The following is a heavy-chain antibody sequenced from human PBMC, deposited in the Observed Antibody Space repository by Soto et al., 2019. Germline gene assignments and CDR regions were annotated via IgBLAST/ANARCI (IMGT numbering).Heavy chain of an antibody. D-gene: IGHD2-8*02. CDR3: AKDRTPPLSLSPSSQAIKNLLVGQCFDS. CDR2: ISASGVTT. CDR1: RFAFHTHA. Sequence: EVQLLESGGGLVQPGGSLRLSCAASRFAFHTHALSWVRQAPGKGLEWVSGISASGVTTYYADSVKGRFTISRDNSKNTVTLQMNSLRAEDTAFYYCAKDRTPPLSLSPSSQAIKNLLVGQCFDSWGQGTLVTVSS. V-gene: IGHV3-23*01. J-gene: IGHJ4*02.